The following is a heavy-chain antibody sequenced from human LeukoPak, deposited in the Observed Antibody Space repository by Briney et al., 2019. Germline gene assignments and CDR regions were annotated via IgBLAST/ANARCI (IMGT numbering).Heavy chain of an antibody. D-gene: IGHD6-13*01. V-gene: IGHV3-21*01. CDR3: ARDRESSSWFDY. J-gene: IGHJ4*02. CDR2: ISSSSSYI. CDR1: GFTFSRYS. Sequence: GGSLRLSCAASGFTFSRYSMNWVRQAPGKGLEWVSSISSSSSYIYYADSVKGRFTISRDNAKNSLYLQMNSLRAEDTAVHYCARDRESSSWFDYWGQGTLVTVSS.